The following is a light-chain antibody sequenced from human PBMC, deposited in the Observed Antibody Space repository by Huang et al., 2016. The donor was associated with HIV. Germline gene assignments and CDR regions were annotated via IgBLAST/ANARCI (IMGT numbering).Light chain of an antibody. J-gene: IGKJ1*01. V-gene: IGKV3-11*01. CDR3: QQRSNWPPWT. CDR1: QSVSSY. CDR2: DAS. Sequence: EIVLTQSPATLSLSPGERATLSCRASQSVSSYLAWYQQKPGQAPRPLVYDASNRATGSPDRFSGSGSGTDFTLTISSLEPEDFAVYYCQQRSNWPPWTFGQGTKVEIK.